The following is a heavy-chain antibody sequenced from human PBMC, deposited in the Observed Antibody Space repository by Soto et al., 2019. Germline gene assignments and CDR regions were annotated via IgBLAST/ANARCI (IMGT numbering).Heavy chain of an antibody. Sequence: QMQLQESGPGLVKPSETLSLTCAVSSASIITEQRWTWVRQPPGKGLEWIGEIHHSGSTNNNPSLRSGVTMSVDKSKNQFSLNLNSVTAADTALYYCARSFGWYAIDHWGQGTLVIVSS. CDR2: IHHSGST. D-gene: IGHD6-19*01. CDR3: ARSFGWYAIDH. J-gene: IGHJ4*02. CDR1: SASIITEQR. V-gene: IGHV4-4*02.